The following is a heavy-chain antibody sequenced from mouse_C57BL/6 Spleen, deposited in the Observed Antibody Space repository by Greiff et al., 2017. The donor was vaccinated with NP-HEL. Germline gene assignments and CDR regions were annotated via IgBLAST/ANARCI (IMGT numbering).Heavy chain of an antibody. V-gene: IGHV1-20*01. CDR1: GYSFPGYF. D-gene: IGHD2-1*01. Sequence: EVQLQQSGPELVKPGDSVTISCKASGYSFPGYFMNWVMQSHGKSLEWIGRINPNNGDTYYNQKFKGKATLTVDKSSSTARMVLRILTSDDSAVYYCARPYGNYDAMDYWGQGTSVTVSS. CDR3: ARPYGNYDAMDY. J-gene: IGHJ4*01. CDR2: INPNNGDT.